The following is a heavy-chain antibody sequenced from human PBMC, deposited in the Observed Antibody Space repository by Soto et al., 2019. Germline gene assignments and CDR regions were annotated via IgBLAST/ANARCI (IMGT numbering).Heavy chain of an antibody. CDR3: ASTYYYDSSRYYYESPVY. CDR1: GFTFSSYW. D-gene: IGHD3-22*01. J-gene: IGHJ4*02. Sequence: GGSLRFSCAASGFTFSSYWMSWVRQAPGKGLEWVANIKQDGSEKYYVDSVKGRFTISSDNAKNSLYLQMDSLRAEDTAVYYCASTYYYDSSRYYYESPVYWGQGTLVTVSS. V-gene: IGHV3-7*03. CDR2: IKQDGSEK.